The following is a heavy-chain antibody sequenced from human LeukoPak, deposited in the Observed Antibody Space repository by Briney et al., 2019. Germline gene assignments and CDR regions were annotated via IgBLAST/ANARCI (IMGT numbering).Heavy chain of an antibody. J-gene: IGHJ6*03. CDR2: INHSGST. CDR3: ARGSAAGYSSGWYYYYYYYMDV. V-gene: IGHV4-34*01. D-gene: IGHD6-19*01. Sequence: SETLSLTCAVYGGSFSGYYWSWIRQPPGKGLEWIGEINHSGSTNYNPSLKSRVTISVDTSKNQFSLKLSSVTAADTAVYYCARGSAAGYSSGWYYYYYYYMDVWGKGTTVTVSS. CDR1: GGSFSGYY.